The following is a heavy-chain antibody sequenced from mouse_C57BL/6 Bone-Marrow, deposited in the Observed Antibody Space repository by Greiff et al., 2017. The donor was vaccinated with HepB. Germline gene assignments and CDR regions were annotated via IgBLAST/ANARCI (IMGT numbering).Heavy chain of an antibody. CDR2: INPNNGGT. V-gene: IGHV1-18*01. CDR1: GYTFTDYN. Sequence: DVKLVESGPELVKPGASVKIPCKASGYTFTDYNMDWVKQSHGKSLEWIGDINPNNGGTIYNQKFKGKATLTVDKSSSTANMELRSLTSEDTAVYYCARSGGYYYGPSGGLFAYWGQGTLVTVSA. D-gene: IGHD1-1*01. J-gene: IGHJ3*01. CDR3: ARSGGYYYGPSGGLFAY.